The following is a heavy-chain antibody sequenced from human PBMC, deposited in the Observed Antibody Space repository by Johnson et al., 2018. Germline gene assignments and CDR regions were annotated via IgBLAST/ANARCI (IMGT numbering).Heavy chain of an antibody. CDR3: ASRHCTPTSCSYYYYYMDV. J-gene: IGHJ6*03. CDR2: IDPNSGNT. Sequence: QVQLVESGAEVKEPGASVKVSCKASGYTLKNYDVNWVRQATGQGLEWMGSIDPNSGNTDYARKFEGRITMTSNTSIGTTYMELSSLRSEDTAIYYCASRHCTPTSCSYYYYYMDVWGKGTTVTVSS. CDR1: GYTLKNYD. V-gene: IGHV1-8*01. D-gene: IGHD2-2*01.